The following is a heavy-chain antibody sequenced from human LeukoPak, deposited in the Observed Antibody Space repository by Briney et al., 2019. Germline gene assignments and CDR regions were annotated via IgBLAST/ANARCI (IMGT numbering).Heavy chain of an antibody. V-gene: IGHV4-61*08. CDR1: GASVGSAGYH. CDR3: ARGVSSYDILTGYQFDY. CDR2: VYYVSST. J-gene: IGHJ4*02. D-gene: IGHD3-9*01. Sequence: SETLSLTCSVSGASVGSAGYHWSWIRQPPGGGLEWVGYVYYVSSTNYNPSLKSRVTMSVDPSRNQFSLKLNSVTAADTAVYYCARGVSSYDILTGYQFDYWGQGTLVTVSS.